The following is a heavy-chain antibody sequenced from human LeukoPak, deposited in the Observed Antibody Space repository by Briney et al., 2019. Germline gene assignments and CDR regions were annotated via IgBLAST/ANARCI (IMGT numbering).Heavy chain of an antibody. Sequence: GGSLRLSCAASGFTVSSNYMSWVRQAPGKGLEWVSVIYSGGSTYYADSVKGRFTISRVNSKNTLYLQMNSLRAEDTAVYYCARDGSMVRGVIIDYWGQGTLVTVSS. V-gene: IGHV3-66*01. CDR3: ARDGSMVRGVIIDY. CDR2: IYSGGST. D-gene: IGHD3-10*01. CDR1: GFTVSSNY. J-gene: IGHJ4*02.